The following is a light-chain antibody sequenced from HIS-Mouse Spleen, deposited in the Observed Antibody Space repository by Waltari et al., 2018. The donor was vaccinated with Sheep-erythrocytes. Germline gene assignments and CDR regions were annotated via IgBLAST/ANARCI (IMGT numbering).Light chain of an antibody. V-gene: IGLV2-8*01. CDR1: SSDVGGYNY. J-gene: IGLJ3*02. CDR2: EVS. Sequence: QSALTQPRSVSGSPGQSVTISCTGTSSDVGGYNYVSWYQQHPGKAPKLMIYEVSKRPAGVPDRCSGSKSGNTASLTVCGRQAEDEADYYCSSYAGSNNWVFGGGTKLTVL. CDR3: SSYAGSNNWV.